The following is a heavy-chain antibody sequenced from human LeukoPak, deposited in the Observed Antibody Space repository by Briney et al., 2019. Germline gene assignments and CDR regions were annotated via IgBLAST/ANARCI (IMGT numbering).Heavy chain of an antibody. V-gene: IGHV4-39*02. CDR1: GDFISSSSYY. D-gene: IGHD3-22*01. CDR2: IYYTGKT. J-gene: IGHJ1*01. CDR3: ARRRYYDSTAYFE. Sequence: PSETLSLTCTLSGDFISSSSYYWGWIRQAPGKGLEWIGEIYYTGKTYYNPSLKNRVFISIDTSKNYFSLTLNFVPAADTAVYCCARRRYYDSTAYFEWGRGSLVTVPS.